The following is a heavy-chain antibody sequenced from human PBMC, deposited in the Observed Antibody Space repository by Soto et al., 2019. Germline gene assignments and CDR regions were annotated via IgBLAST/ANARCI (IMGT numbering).Heavy chain of an antibody. D-gene: IGHD6-19*01. CDR3: ARESGYSSGSPSGLDY. CDR2: INHSGST. J-gene: IGHJ4*02. Sequence: PSETLSLTCAVYGGSFSGYYWSWIRQPPGKGLEWIWEINHSGSTNYNPSLKSRVNISVETSKNQFSLKLSSVTAADTAVYYCARESGYSSGSPSGLDYGGQGTLVTVSS. CDR1: GGSFSGYY. V-gene: IGHV4-34*01.